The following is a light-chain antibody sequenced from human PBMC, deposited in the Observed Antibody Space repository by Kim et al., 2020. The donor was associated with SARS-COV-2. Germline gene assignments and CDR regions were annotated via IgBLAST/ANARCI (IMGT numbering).Light chain of an antibody. CDR1: QGISNY. J-gene: IGKJ1*01. Sequence: DIQMTQSPSSLSASVGDRVTITCRASQGISNYLAWYQQKPGKVPKVLIYVASTLQSGVPSRFSGSGSGTDFTLTISSLQPEDVATYMCKKYNSAPRTFGQGTKVDIK. CDR2: VAS. V-gene: IGKV1-27*01. CDR3: KKYNSAPRT.